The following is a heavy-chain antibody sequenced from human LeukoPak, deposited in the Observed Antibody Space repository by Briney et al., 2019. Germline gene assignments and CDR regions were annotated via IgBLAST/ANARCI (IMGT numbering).Heavy chain of an antibody. J-gene: IGHJ4*02. CDR2: IYYSGST. Sequence: SETLSLTCTVSGGSISSSSYYWGWIRQPPGKGLEYIGSIYYSGSTYYNPSLKSRVTISVDTSKHQFSLKLSSVTAADTAVYYCARRAGMTSVDYWGQGTLVTVST. V-gene: IGHV4-39*01. CDR1: GGSISSSSYY. CDR3: ARRAGMTSVDY. D-gene: IGHD2-2*01.